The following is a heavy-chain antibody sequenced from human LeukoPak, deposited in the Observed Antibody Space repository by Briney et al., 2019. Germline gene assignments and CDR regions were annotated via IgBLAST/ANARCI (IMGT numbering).Heavy chain of an antibody. CDR3: ARVLPPLYYFDY. Sequence: SETLSLTCTVSRGSISSYYWSWIRQPPGRGVEWIGYIYYSGSTNYNPSLKSRVTISVDTSKNQFSLKLSSVTAADTAVYYCARVLPPLYYFDYWGQGTLVTVSS. V-gene: IGHV4-59*08. CDR2: IYYSGST. CDR1: RGSISSYY. J-gene: IGHJ4*02. D-gene: IGHD3-10*01.